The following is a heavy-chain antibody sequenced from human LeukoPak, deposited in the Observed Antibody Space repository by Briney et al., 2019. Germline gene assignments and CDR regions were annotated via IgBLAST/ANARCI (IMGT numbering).Heavy chain of an antibody. V-gene: IGHV4-59*08. Sequence: SETLSLTCTVSGGSIGTSYWSWIRQPPGKGLEWIGYVSYIGNTNYNPSLKSRVTVSVDSSKNQFSLKLSSVTAADTAVYYCARQLYTSISPFDYWGQGTLVTVSS. CDR1: GGSIGTSY. D-gene: IGHD5-18*01. CDR3: ARQLYTSISPFDY. J-gene: IGHJ4*02. CDR2: VSYIGNT.